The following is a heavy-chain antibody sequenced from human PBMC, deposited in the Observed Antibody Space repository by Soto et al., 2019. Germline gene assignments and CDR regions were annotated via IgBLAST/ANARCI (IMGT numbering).Heavy chain of an antibody. V-gene: IGHV4-31*03. D-gene: IGHD6-13*01. CDR1: DDSIHKGGYH. Sequence: QLQLQESGPQLVKPSQAVSLTCSVSDDSIHKGGYHWTWIRQSRGGPLEWIGYTYNRGNTKYNPSLEGRVTISEDRSKNQFSLRLSPATAADTAVCYCARELSISWLNSWFDPWGPGILVIVSA. CDR2: TYNRGNT. J-gene: IGHJ5*02. CDR3: ARELSISWLNSWFDP.